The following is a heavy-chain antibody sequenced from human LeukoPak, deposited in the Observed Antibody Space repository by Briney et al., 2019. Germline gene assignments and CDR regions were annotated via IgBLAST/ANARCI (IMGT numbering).Heavy chain of an antibody. CDR1: GGSISSYY. D-gene: IGHD6-19*01. Sequence: SDTLSLTCTVSGGSISSYYWSWIRQPPGKGLEWIGYIYYSGSTNYNPSLKSRVTISVDTSRNQFSLKLSSVTAADTAVYYCARGGSGWSFDYWGQGTLVTVSS. CDR3: ARGGSGWSFDY. V-gene: IGHV4-59*07. J-gene: IGHJ4*02. CDR2: IYYSGST.